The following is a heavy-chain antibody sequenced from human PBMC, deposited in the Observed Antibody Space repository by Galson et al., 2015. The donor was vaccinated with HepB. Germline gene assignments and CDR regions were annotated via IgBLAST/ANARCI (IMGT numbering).Heavy chain of an antibody. J-gene: IGHJ4*02. D-gene: IGHD4-17*01. Sequence: SLRLSCAASGFTFSSYAMSWVRQAPGKGLEWVSAISGSGGSTYYADSVKGRFTISRDNSKNTLYLQMNSLRAEDTAVYYCAKGPTLTYGDYLNTPFDYWGQGTLVTVSS. CDR1: GFTFSSYA. CDR2: ISGSGGST. CDR3: AKGPTLTYGDYLNTPFDY. V-gene: IGHV3-23*01.